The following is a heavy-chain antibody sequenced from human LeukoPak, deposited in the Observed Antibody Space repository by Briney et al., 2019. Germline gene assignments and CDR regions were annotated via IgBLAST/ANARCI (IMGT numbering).Heavy chain of an antibody. V-gene: IGHV4-34*01. CDR3: ARDSGYDLT. CDR1: GGSFSGYY. J-gene: IGHJ5*02. CDR2: INHSGST. Sequence: SETLSLTCAVYGGSFSGYYLSWIRQPPGKGLEWIGEINHSGSTNYNPSLKSRVTISVDTSKNQFSLKLSSVTAADTAVYYCARDSGYDLTWGQGTLVTVSS. D-gene: IGHD5-12*01.